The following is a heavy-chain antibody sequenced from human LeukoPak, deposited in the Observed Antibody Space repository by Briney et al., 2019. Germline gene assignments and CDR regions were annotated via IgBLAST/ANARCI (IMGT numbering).Heavy chain of an antibody. Sequence: SETLSLTCSDSGGAINSNSHHWDWIRQAPGKGLEWIGNIYYSGTTSYNPSLKSRVAISVDTSKNQFSLRLSSVTAADTAVYYCARRGDILTDYAFDYWGQGTLVTVSS. D-gene: IGHD3-9*01. V-gene: IGHV4-39*01. CDR3: ARRGDILTDYAFDY. J-gene: IGHJ4*02. CDR2: IYYSGTT. CDR1: GGAINSNSHH.